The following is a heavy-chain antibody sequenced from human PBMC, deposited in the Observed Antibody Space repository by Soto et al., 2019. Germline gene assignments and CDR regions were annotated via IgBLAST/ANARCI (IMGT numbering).Heavy chain of an antibody. CDR2: INPSGGST. J-gene: IGHJ4*02. V-gene: IGHV1-46*01. Sequence: ASVKVSCKASGYTFTSYYMHWVRQAPGQGLEWMGIINPSGGSTSYAQKFQGRVTMTRDTSTSTVYMELSSLRSEDTAVYYCVRDSPIGSTYSGYDGIDYWGQGTLVTVSS. CDR3: VRDSPIGSTYSGYDGIDY. D-gene: IGHD5-12*01. CDR1: GYTFTSYY.